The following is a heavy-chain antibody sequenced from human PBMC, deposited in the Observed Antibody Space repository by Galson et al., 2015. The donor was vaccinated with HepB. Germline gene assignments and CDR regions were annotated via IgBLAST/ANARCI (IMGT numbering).Heavy chain of an antibody. CDR2: VYTSGST. CDR1: GDSISFYD. V-gene: IGHV4-4*07. CDR3: ARGVYSGSHYYFDY. D-gene: IGHD1-26*01. Sequence: ETLSLTCTVSGDSISFYDWNWIRQPAGKGLWWIGRVYTSGSTNYNPSLTSRVTMSVDTSKNQFSLKLSSVTAADTALYYCARGVYSGSHYYFDYWGQGTLVTVSS. J-gene: IGHJ4*02.